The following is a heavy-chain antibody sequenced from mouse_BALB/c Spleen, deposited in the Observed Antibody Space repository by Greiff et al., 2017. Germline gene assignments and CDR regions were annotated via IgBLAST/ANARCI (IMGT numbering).Heavy chain of an antibody. CDR2: ISSGGGNT. D-gene: IGHD1-2*01. CDR3: ARSSHYYGFYAMDY. Sequence: EVKLQESGGGLVKPGGSLKLSCAASGFTFSSYTMSWVRQTPEKRLEWVATISSGGGNTYYPDSVKGRFTISRDNAKNNLYLQMSSLRSEDTALYYCARSSHYYGFYAMDYWGQGTSVTVSS. V-gene: IGHV5-9*03. CDR1: GFTFSSYT. J-gene: IGHJ4*01.